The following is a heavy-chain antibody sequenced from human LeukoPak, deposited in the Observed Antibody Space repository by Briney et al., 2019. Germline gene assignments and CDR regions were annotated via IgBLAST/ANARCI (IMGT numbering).Heavy chain of an antibody. Sequence: GRSLRLSCAASGLTFSSYGMHWVRQAPGKGLEWVAVISYDGSNKYYADSVKGRFTISRDNSKNTLYLQMNSLRAEDTAVYYCAKDLSPVTSSDAHYYYYYGMDVWGKGTTVTVSS. CDR2: ISYDGSNK. D-gene: IGHD4-17*01. V-gene: IGHV3-30*18. CDR1: GLTFSSYG. CDR3: AKDLSPVTSSDAHYYYYYGMDV. J-gene: IGHJ6*04.